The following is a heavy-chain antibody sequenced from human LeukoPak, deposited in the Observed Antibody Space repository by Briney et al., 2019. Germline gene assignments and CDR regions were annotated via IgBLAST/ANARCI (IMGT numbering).Heavy chain of an antibody. J-gene: IGHJ6*03. D-gene: IGHD3-10*01. V-gene: IGHV3-48*03. CDR2: NSNSGSTI. CDR1: GFTFSSYE. Sequence: GGSLRLTCAASGFTFSSYEMNWVRQAPGKGLEWISYNSNSGSTIYYADSVKGRFTISRDNAKNSLYLQMNSLRAEDTAVYYCARGQVLLWFGEQKVAPYMDVWGKGTTVTVSS. CDR3: ARGQVLLWFGEQKVAPYMDV.